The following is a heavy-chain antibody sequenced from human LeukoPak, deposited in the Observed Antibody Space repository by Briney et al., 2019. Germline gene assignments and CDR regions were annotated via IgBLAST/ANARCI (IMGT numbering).Heavy chain of an antibody. CDR1: GFTFSSYG. V-gene: IGHV3-23*01. CDR3: ARRAGDYSHPYDY. J-gene: IGHJ4*02. D-gene: IGHD3-22*01. Sequence: GGSPRLSCAASGFTFSSYGMSWVRQAPGKGLEWVSAISGSGGSTYYADSVKGRFTISRDNSKNTLYLQMNSLRAEDTAVYYCARRAGDYSHPYDYWGQGILVTVSS. CDR2: ISGSGGST.